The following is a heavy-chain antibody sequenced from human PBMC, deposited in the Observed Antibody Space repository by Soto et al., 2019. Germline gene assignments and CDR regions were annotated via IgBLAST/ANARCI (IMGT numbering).Heavy chain of an antibody. CDR2: ITRSGDT. D-gene: IGHD2-15*01. V-gene: IGHV3-21*01. Sequence: PGGSLSLSCAASGFTFSSYSMKLVRPAPGKGLEWVSSITRSGDTYYAASVKGRLTISRENAKSSLSLQINSLRAEDTAVYFCAREEAAWPLAYGLDVWGQGTTVTVSS. CDR3: AREEAAWPLAYGLDV. J-gene: IGHJ6*02. CDR1: GFTFSSYS.